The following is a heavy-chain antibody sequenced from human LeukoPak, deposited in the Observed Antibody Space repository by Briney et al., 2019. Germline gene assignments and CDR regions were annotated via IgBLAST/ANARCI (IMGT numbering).Heavy chain of an antibody. Sequence: SETLSLTCAVYGGSFSGYYWSWIRQPPGKGLGWIGEINHSGSTNYNPSLKSRVTISVDTSKNQFSLKLSYVTAADTAVYYCASYDYSNYLTFDYWGQGTLVTVSS. CDR3: ASYDYSNYLTFDY. D-gene: IGHD4-11*01. CDR1: GGSFSGYY. J-gene: IGHJ4*02. CDR2: INHSGST. V-gene: IGHV4-34*01.